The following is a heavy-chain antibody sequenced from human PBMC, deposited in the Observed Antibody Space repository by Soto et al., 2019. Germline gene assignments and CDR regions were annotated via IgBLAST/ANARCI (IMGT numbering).Heavy chain of an antibody. CDR2: INAGNGNT. Sequence: ASVKVSCKASGYTFTSYAMHWVRQAPGQRLEWMGWINAGNGNTKYSQKFQGRVTITRDTSASTAYMELRSLRSDDTAVYYCARGTVLLWFGELFSWFDPWGQGTLVTVSS. CDR1: GYTFTSYA. J-gene: IGHJ5*02. CDR3: ARGTVLLWFGELFSWFDP. D-gene: IGHD3-10*01. V-gene: IGHV1-3*01.